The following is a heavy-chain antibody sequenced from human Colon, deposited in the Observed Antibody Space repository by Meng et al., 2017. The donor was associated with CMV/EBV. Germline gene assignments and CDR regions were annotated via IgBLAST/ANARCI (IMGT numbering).Heavy chain of an antibody. CDR1: GYTFTGYY. CDR2: INRNSGGT. Sequence: ASVKVSCKASGYTFTGYYMHWVRQAPGQGREWRGWINRNSGGTNYAEKCQGRVTMTRDTSISTAYMELSRLRSDDTAVYYCARDHWGIVVVPAAIPTRGAHKDYWGQGTLVTVSS. J-gene: IGHJ4*02. V-gene: IGHV1-2*02. CDR3: ARDHWGIVVVPAAIPTRGAHKDY. D-gene: IGHD2-2*02.